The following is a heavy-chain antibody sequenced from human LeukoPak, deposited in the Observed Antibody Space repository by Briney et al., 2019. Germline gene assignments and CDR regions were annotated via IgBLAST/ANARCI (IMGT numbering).Heavy chain of an antibody. D-gene: IGHD5-24*01. CDR2: TYYRSKWYN. J-gene: IGHJ5*02. V-gene: IGHV6-1*01. CDR1: GDSVSSNSAA. CDR3: ARDPLPSKMATNWFDP. Sequence: SQTLSLTCAISGDSVSSNSAAWNWIRQSPSRVLEWLGRTYYRSKWYNDYAVSVKSRITINPDTSKNQFSLQLNSVTPEDTAVYYCARDPLPSKMATNWFDPWGQGTLVTVSS.